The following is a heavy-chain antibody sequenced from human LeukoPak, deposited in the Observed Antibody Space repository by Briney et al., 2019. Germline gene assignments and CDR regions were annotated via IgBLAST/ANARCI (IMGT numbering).Heavy chain of an antibody. J-gene: IGHJ1*01. CDR1: GFTFSSYG. D-gene: IGHD6-19*01. CDR2: ISYDGSNK. CDR3: AKGHSSGWYWIYFQH. V-gene: IGHV3-30*18. Sequence: GGSLRLSCAASGFTFSSYGMHWVRQPPGKGLEWVAVISYDGSNKYYADSVKGRFTISRDNSKNTLYLQMNSLRAEDTAVYYCAKGHSSGWYWIYFQHWGQGTLVTVSS.